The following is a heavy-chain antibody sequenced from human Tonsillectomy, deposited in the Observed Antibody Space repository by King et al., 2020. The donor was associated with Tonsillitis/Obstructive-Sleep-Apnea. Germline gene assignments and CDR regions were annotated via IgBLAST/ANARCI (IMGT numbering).Heavy chain of an antibody. Sequence: QLVQSGAEVKKPGASVKVSCKASGYAFTSYDINWVRQAPGQGLEWMGWMNPNSGNAGYAQKFQGRVTMTRNTSISTAYMELSSLRSEDTAVYYCARDDGSVTYYWIKGAFDIWGQGTTVTVSS. J-gene: IGHJ3*02. CDR2: MNPNSGNA. V-gene: IGHV1-8*01. CDR3: ARDDGSVTYYWIKGAFDI. CDR1: GYAFTSYD. D-gene: IGHD3-10*01.